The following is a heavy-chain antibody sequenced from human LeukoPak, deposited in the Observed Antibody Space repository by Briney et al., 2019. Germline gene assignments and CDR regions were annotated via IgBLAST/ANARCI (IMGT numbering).Heavy chain of an antibody. V-gene: IGHV4-61*02. CDR1: GGSISSGSYY. J-gene: IGHJ2*01. D-gene: IGHD5-18*01. CDR2: IYTSGST. CDR3: ARVAASYWYFDL. Sequence: SETLSLTCTVSGGSISSGSYYWSWIRQPAGKRLEWIGRIYTSGSTNYNPSLKSRVTISVDTSKNQFSLKLSSVTAADTAVYYCARVAASYWYFDLWGRGTLVTVSS.